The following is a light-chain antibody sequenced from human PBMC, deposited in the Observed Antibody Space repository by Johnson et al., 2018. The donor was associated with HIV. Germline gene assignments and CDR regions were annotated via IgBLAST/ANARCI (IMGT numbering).Light chain of an antibody. J-gene: IGLJ1*01. CDR2: DNN. CDR3: GVWDASLSPHYV. Sequence: QSALTQPPSVSAAPGQKVTISCSGSSSNIGNNYVSWYQQVPGTAPKLLIYDNNRRPSGIPDRFSGSKSGASATLGITGLQTGDEADYYSGVWDASLSPHYVFGTGTTITVL. CDR1: SSNIGNNY. V-gene: IGLV1-51*01.